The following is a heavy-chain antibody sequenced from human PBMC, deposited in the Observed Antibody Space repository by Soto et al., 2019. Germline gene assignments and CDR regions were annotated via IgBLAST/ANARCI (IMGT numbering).Heavy chain of an antibody. Sequence: QVQLVQSGAEVKKPGASVKVSCKASGYSFTAYYMHWVRQAPGQGLEWMGSINPNTGGTKFAQKFQGRVTMTRDTSISTAYMELTGLTSDDTAVYYCARDPNPSNWIFDLWGRGTLVTVSS. J-gene: IGHJ2*01. CDR1: GYSFTAYY. CDR3: ARDPNPSNWIFDL. V-gene: IGHV1-2*02. CDR2: INPNTGGT.